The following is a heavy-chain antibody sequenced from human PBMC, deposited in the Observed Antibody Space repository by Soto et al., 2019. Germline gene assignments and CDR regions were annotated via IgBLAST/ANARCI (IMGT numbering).Heavy chain of an antibody. V-gene: IGHV4-39*01. D-gene: IGHD4-4*01. CDR1: GGSISSSSYY. CDR3: GSPNPPRTATPAY. CDR2: IYYSGST. J-gene: IGHJ4*02. Sequence: QLQLQESGPGLVKPSETLSLTCTVSGGSISSSSYYWAWIRQPSGKGLEWIGSIYYSGSTDYNPSLKSRVTIYVATSKNQSPLRRSFVTAADTAVYYCGSPNPPRTATPAYWAKGPLVTVSS.